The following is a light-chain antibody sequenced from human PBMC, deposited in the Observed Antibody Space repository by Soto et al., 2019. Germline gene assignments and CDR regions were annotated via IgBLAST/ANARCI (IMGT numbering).Light chain of an antibody. CDR3: QQSYSTLWT. CDR2: AAS. CDR1: QSISSY. V-gene: IGKV1-39*01. Sequence: DIQMTQSPSSLSASVGDRVTITCRASQSISSYLNWFQQKPGKALKLLIYAASSLQSGVPSRFSASRSGTYFTLTISTLEPEDFATYDGQQSYSTLWTFGQRTKVEIK. J-gene: IGKJ1*01.